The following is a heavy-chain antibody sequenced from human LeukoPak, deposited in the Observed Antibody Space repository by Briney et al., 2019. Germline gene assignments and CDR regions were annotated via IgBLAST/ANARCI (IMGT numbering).Heavy chain of an antibody. D-gene: IGHD6-6*01. Sequence: GGSLRLSCAASRFTFDYYAMHWVRQAPAKGLEGVSLISWDGGSTYYADAVRGRFTISRDNKKNSLYMQMNSRRAEDTALYYCARGLSSSSSSPVDYWGQGAQVTVSS. CDR3: ARGLSSSSSSPVDY. J-gene: IGHJ4*02. CDR2: ISWDGGST. V-gene: IGHV3-43D*03. CDR1: RFTFDYYA.